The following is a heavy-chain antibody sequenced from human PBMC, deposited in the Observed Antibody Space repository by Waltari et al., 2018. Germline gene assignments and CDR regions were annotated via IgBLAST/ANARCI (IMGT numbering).Heavy chain of an antibody. CDR3: ARGRHYYGSGSYYY. CDR2: MNPNSGNT. Sequence: QVQLVQSGAEVKKPGASVKVSCKASGYTFTSSDINWVRQATGQGLEGMGWMNPNSGNTGYAQKFQGRVTMTRNTSISTAYMELSSLRSEDTAVYYCARGRHYYGSGSYYYWGQGTLVTVSS. D-gene: IGHD3-10*01. J-gene: IGHJ4*02. CDR1: GYTFTSSD. V-gene: IGHV1-8*01.